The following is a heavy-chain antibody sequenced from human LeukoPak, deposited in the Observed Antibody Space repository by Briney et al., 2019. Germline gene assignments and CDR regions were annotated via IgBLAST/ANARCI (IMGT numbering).Heavy chain of an antibody. CDR2: INPKNAAT. CDR3: ARTLYIASAPGGFDY. CDR1: GYTFTGHY. D-gene: IGHD3-16*01. Sequence: ASVKVSCKASGYTFTGHYIHWVRQAPGQGLEWMGWINPKNAATNYAQKFQGRVTMTRDTSTGTVYMEVNALRSDDTAVYYCARTLYIASAPGGFDYRGQGTLVTVSS. J-gene: IGHJ4*02. V-gene: IGHV1-2*02.